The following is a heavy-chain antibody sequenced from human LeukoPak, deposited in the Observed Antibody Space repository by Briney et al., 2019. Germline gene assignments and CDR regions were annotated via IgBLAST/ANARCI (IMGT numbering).Heavy chain of an antibody. CDR1: DGSISSGAYS. V-gene: IGHV4-30-2*01. Sequence: SETLSLTCTVSDGSISSGAYSWNWIRQPPGRGLEWVGYIYHGGSPYYNPSLKSRVTISVDWSKSQFSLSLSSVTAADTAVYYCARGEPSTLLNNDYYFMDVWGKGTTVTVSS. CDR3: ARGEPSTLLNNDYYFMDV. D-gene: IGHD1-14*01. CDR2: IYHGGSP. J-gene: IGHJ6*03.